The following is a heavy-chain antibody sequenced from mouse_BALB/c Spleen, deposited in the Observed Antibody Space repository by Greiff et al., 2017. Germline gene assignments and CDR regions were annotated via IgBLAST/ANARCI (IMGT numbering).Heavy chain of an antibody. Sequence: VQLQQSGADLVKPGASVKLSCNASGYTFTSYDLNWVRQRPEQGLEWIGRIFPGDGSTKYNEKFKGKATLTTDKSSRTAYMQLSRLTSEDSAVYCCAKKGYGYDDWGQGTTLTVSS. CDR1: GYTFTSYD. D-gene: IGHD1-2*01. J-gene: IGHJ2*01. CDR2: IFPGDGST. V-gene: IGHV1S56*01. CDR3: AKKGYGYDD.